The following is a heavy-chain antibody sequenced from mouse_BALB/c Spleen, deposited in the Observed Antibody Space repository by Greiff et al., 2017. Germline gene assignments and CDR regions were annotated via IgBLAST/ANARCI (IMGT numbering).Heavy chain of an antibody. Sequence: EVKLVESGGGLVQPGGSLKLSCAASGFTFSSYGMSWVRQTPDKRLELVATINSNGGSTYYPDSVKGRFTISRDNAKNTLYLQMSSLKSEDTAMYYCARDQGNYPYFDYWGQGTTLTVSS. CDR1: GFTFSSYG. J-gene: IGHJ2*01. CDR2: INSNGGST. D-gene: IGHD2-1*01. V-gene: IGHV5-6-3*01. CDR3: ARDQGNYPYFDY.